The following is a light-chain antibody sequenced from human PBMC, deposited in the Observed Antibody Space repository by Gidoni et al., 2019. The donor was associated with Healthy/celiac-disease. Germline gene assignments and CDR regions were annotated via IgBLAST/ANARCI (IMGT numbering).Light chain of an antibody. V-gene: IGKV4-1*01. CDR1: QSVFYSSNNKNY. CDR2: WAS. Sequence: DIVMTQSPDSLAASLGERATINCKSSQSVFYSSNNKNYLAWYQQKPGQPPKLLIYWASTRESGVPDRFSGSGSGTVFTLTISSLQAEDVAVYYCQQCYSTPYTFGQGTKLEIK. J-gene: IGKJ2*01. CDR3: QQCYSTPYT.